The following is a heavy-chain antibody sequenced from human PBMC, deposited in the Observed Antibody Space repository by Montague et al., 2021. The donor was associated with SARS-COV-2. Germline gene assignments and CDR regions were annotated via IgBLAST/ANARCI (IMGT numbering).Heavy chain of an antibody. Sequence: PALVKPTQTLTLTCTFSGFSLDSRGVGVGWFRQPPGKSLECLALLYWNDDKRYSPSLKTRLTVTKDTSKNQVVLTMTNMDPVDTATYFCAHEKSGRPIEFAFWGQGAVVTVSS. V-gene: IGHV2-5*01. D-gene: IGHD3-3*01. CDR3: AHEKSGRPIEFAF. CDR2: LYWNDDK. CDR1: GFSLDSRGVG. J-gene: IGHJ4*02.